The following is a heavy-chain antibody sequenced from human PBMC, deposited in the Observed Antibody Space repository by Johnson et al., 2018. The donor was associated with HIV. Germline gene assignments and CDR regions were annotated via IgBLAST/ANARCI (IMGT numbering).Heavy chain of an antibody. CDR1: GFTVSSNY. CDR2: IYSGGST. J-gene: IGHJ3*01. V-gene: IGHV3-66*01. Sequence: VQLVESGGGLVQPGRSLRLSCAASGFTVSSNYMSWVRQAPGKGLEWVSVIYSGGSTYYADSVKGRFTISRDNSKNTLYLQMNNLRAEDTAVYYCAKGGEVWYGAFDFWGQGTMAIVSS. CDR3: AKGGEVWYGAFDF. D-gene: IGHD6-13*01.